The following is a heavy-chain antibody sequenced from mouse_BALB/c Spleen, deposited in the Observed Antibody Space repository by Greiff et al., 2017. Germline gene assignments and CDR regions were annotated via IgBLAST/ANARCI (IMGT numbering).Heavy chain of an antibody. D-gene: IGHD2-1*01. J-gene: IGHJ1*01. V-gene: IGHV3-8*02. CDR3: ARGIYGSHWYFDV. CDR1: GDSITSGY. CDR2: ISYSGST. Sequence: EVMLVESGPSLVKPSQTLSLTCSVTGDSITSGYWNWIRKFPGNKLEYMGYISYSGSTYYNPSLKSRISITRDTSKNQYYLQLNSVTTEDTATYYCARGIYGSHWYFDVWGAGTTVTVSS.